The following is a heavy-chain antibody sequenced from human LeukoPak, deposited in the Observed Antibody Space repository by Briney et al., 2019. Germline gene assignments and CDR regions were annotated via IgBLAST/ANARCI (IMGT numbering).Heavy chain of an antibody. CDR1: GFSISSGYY. CDR2: ISHSGST. V-gene: IGHV4-38-2*01. Sequence: PSETLSLTCAVSGFSISSGYYWGWIRQPPGKGLEWIGSISHSGSTYYTPSLKSRVTISLDTSKNQFSLRLSSVTAADTAVYYCARVALDYVWGSYRSDYYGMDVWGRGTTVTVSS. J-gene: IGHJ6*04. D-gene: IGHD3-16*02. CDR3: ARVALDYVWGSYRSDYYGMDV.